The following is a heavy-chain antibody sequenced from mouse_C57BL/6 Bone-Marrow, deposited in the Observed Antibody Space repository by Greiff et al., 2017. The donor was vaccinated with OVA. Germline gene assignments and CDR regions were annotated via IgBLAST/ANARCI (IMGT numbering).Heavy chain of an antibody. CDR1: GYTFTSYW. Sequence: VQLQQPGTELVKPGASVKLSCKASGYTFTSYWMHWVKQRPGQGLEWIGNINPSNGGTNYNEKFKGKATMTVDKSSSTAYLQLSSLTSEDSAVYYCAGYTGSSALGYWGQGTTLTVSS. CDR3: AGYTGSSALGY. V-gene: IGHV1-53*01. J-gene: IGHJ2*01. CDR2: INPSNGGT. D-gene: IGHD1-1*01.